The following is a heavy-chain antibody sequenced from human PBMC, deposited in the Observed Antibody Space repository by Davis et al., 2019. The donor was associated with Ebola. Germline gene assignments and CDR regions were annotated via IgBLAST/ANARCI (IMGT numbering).Heavy chain of an antibody. J-gene: IGHJ6*04. CDR1: GFTFSTYA. V-gene: IGHV3-30*18. CDR2: ISYDGSNK. CDR3: AKAIGQLVPYYYYGMDV. Sequence: PGGSLRLSCAGFGFTFSTYAMTWVRQAPGKGLEWVAVISYDGSNKYYADSVKGRFTISRDNSKNTLYLQMNSLRAEDTAVYYCAKAIGQLVPYYYYGMDVWGKGTTVTVSS. D-gene: IGHD6-6*01.